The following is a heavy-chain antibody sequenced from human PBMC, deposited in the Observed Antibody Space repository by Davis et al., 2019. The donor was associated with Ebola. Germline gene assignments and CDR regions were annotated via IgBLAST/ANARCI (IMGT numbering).Heavy chain of an antibody. CDR2: ISSSRSNT. CDR1: GFTFSDYY. Sequence: PGGSLRLSCAASGFTFSDYYMSWIRQAPGKGLEWVSSISSSRSNTNYADSVKGRFPISRDNSKNSLYLQMNSLKTEDTAVYYCAGSLAGSDYYGMDVWGKGTTVTVSS. D-gene: IGHD3-10*01. CDR3: AGSLAGSDYYGMDV. V-gene: IGHV3-11*03. J-gene: IGHJ6*04.